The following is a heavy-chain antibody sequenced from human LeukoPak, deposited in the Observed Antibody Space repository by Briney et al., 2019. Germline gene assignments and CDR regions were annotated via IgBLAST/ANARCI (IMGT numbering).Heavy chain of an antibody. V-gene: IGHV1-18*01. CDR3: ARGICSSTSCYSDYYYMDV. D-gene: IGHD2-2*01. Sequence: GASVKVSCKASGYTFTSYGISWVRQAPGQGLEWMGWISAYNGNTNYAQKFQGRVTMTRDTSISTAYMELSRLRSDDTAVFYCARGICSSTSCYSDYYYMDVWGKGTTVTVSS. CDR1: GYTFTSYG. CDR2: ISAYNGNT. J-gene: IGHJ6*03.